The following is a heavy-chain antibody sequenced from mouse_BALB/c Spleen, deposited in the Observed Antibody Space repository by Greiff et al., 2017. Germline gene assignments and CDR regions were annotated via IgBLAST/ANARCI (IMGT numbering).Heavy chain of an antibody. CDR2: ISSGSSTI. CDR3: ARSHRYDGLDY. Sequence: EVMLVESGGGLVQPGGSRKLSCAASGFTFSSFGMHWVRQAPEKGLEWVAYISSGSSTIYYIDTVKGRFTISRDNPKNTLFLQMTSLRSEDTAMYYCARSHRYDGLDYGGQGTTLTVSS. J-gene: IGHJ2*01. D-gene: IGHD2-14*01. CDR1: GFTFSSFG. V-gene: IGHV5-17*02.